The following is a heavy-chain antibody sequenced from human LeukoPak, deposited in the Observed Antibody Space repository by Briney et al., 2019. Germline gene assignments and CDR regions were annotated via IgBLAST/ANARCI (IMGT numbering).Heavy chain of an antibody. Sequence: GASVKVSCKASGYTFTGYYMHWVRQAPGQGLEWMGRINPNSGGTNYAQKFQGRVTMTRDTSISTAYMELSRLRSDDTAVYYCARVRGNSWSNWSDPWGQGTLVTVSS. CDR1: GYTFTGYY. CDR2: INPNSGGT. V-gene: IGHV1-2*06. J-gene: IGHJ5*02. CDR3: ARVRGNSWSNWSDP. D-gene: IGHD5-18*01.